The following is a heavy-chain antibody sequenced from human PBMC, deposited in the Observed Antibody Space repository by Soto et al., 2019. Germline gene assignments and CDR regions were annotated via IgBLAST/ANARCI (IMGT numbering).Heavy chain of an antibody. CDR2: IYIDGRT. J-gene: IGHJ2*01. CDR3: ARHVGSYWYFDL. D-gene: IGHD1-26*01. CDR1: GFTVSSSY. Sequence: EVQLVESGGGLAQPGASLRLSCGASGFTVSSSYMGWVRQAPGKGLEWVSSIYIDGRTYYADSVRGRFTISTDNSKDTLYLQINSLRVDDPAMYYCARHVGSYWYFDLWGRGTLVTVSS. V-gene: IGHV3-66*04.